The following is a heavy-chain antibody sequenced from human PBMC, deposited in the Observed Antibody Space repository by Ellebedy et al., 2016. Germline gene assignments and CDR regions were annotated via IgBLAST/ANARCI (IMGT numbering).Heavy chain of an antibody. CDR1: GFTVSGNF. Sequence: GGSLRLXXAASGFTVSGNFMTWVRQAPGKGLEWVSLIYSDVKTYYADSVKGRFTISTDTSKNALYLQMNSLSAEDTAVYYCATSRYGSFDIWGRGTMVTVSS. CDR3: ATSRYGSFDI. V-gene: IGHV3-53*01. J-gene: IGHJ3*02. D-gene: IGHD6-13*01. CDR2: IYSDVKT.